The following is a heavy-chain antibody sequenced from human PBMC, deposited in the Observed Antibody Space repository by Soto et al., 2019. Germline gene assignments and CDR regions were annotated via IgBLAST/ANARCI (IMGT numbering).Heavy chain of an antibody. D-gene: IGHD1-26*01. V-gene: IGHV4-59*01. CDR1: GGSISSYY. Sequence: AWETLSLTCTVSGGSISSYYWSWIRQPPGKGLEWIAYIYYSASTNYNPSLKRRDTISVGTSKNQFSLKLSSVTAADTAVYYCARGDGSVTAGYYYYGMDVWGQGTTVTVSS. J-gene: IGHJ6*02. CDR3: ARGDGSVTAGYYYYGMDV. CDR2: IYYSAST.